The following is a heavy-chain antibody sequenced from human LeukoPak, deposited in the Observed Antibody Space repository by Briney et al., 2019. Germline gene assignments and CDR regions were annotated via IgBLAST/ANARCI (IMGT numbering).Heavy chain of an antibody. D-gene: IGHD3-10*01. V-gene: IGHV3-64*01. CDR2: ISSDGGTT. CDR3: ARDTMARGGGAFDI. CDR1: GFTFSSYA. J-gene: IGHJ3*02. Sequence: GGSLRLSCAASGFTFSSYAMHWVRQAPGKGLKYVSTISSDGGTTYYANSVKGRFTVSRDNSKNTLYLQMGSLRAEDTAVYYCARDTMARGGGAFDIWGQGTMVTVSS.